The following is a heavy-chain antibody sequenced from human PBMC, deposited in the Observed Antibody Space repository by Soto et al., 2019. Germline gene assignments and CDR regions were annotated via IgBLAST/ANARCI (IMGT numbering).Heavy chain of an antibody. J-gene: IGHJ5*02. CDR2: ISPGSRYP. Sequence: GSLRLFCAGSGFTFGDSYTSWIRQAPGKGLEWLSYISPGSRYPAYADSVKGRFTISRDNAKRSLYLQMMSLTAEDTAIYYCVRGGGGGLFDPWGQGTMVTVAS. CDR3: VRGGGGGLFDP. V-gene: IGHV3-11*06. D-gene: IGHD2-15*01. CDR1: GFTFGDSY.